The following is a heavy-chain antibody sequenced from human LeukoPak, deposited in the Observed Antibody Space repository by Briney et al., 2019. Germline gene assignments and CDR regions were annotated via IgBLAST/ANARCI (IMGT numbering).Heavy chain of an antibody. J-gene: IGHJ4*02. D-gene: IGHD6-13*01. Sequence: ASVKVSCKASGYTFTGYYMHWVRQAPGQGLEWMGWVNPNSGGTNHAQKFQGRVTMTRDTSISTAYMELSRLRSDDTAVYYCARGRPQAAGSWYFDYWGQGTLVTVSS. CDR2: VNPNSGGT. CDR3: ARGRPQAAGSWYFDY. CDR1: GYTFTGYY. V-gene: IGHV1-2*02.